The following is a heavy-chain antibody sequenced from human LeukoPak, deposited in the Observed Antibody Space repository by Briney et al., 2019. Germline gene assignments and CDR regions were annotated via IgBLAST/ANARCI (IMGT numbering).Heavy chain of an antibody. CDR2: IIPIFGTA. D-gene: IGHD5-18*01. V-gene: IGHV1-69*05. CDR1: GGTFSSYA. Sequence: GASVKVSCKASGGTFSSYAISWVRQAPGQGLEWMGGIIPIFGTANYAQKFQGRVTITTDESTSTAYMELSSLRSEDTAVYYCAREDTAMAVRYFDLWGRGTLVTVSS. CDR3: AREDTAMAVRYFDL. J-gene: IGHJ2*01.